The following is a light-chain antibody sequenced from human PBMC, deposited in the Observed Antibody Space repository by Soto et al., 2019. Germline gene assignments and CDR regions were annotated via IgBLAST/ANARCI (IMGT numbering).Light chain of an antibody. CDR1: QDIRNY. CDR2: AAS. Sequence: DIQKTQSPSSLSASVGDRVTMTCRASQDIRNYVAWYQQKPGEVPKLLIYAASTLQSGVPARFSGGGFGTDFTLTISSLRPEDVATYYCQRYHSALLTFGPGTKVDLK. CDR3: QRYHSALLT. V-gene: IGKV1-27*01. J-gene: IGKJ3*01.